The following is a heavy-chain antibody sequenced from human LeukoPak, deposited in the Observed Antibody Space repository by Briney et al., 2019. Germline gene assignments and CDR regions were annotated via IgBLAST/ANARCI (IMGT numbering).Heavy chain of an antibody. D-gene: IGHD4-17*01. V-gene: IGHV1-2*02. J-gene: IGHJ4*02. CDR1: GYTFTGYY. CDR3: ARAGYGDLYYLDY. CDR2: INPNYGGT. Sequence: ASVKVSCKASGYTFTGYYMHWVRQAPGQGLEWMGWINPNYGGTGYAQKFQGRVTMTGDTSIGTAYMELSSLRSDDTAVYYCARAGYGDLYYLDYWGQGTLVTVSS.